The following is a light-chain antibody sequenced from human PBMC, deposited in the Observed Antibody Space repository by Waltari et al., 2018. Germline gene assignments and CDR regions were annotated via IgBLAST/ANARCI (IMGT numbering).Light chain of an antibody. CDR1: RSNIGATYD. CDR2: ENS. J-gene: IGLJ2*01. Sequence: QSVLTQPPSVSGAPGQTVSILCTGRRSNIGATYDDSCYQQIPGTVHKLLIYENSKRPSGLSDRFSASRADTLASLTITGLQTQDEADYFCSVWDRGLSVLLFGGVTRLTVL. V-gene: IGLV1-40*01. CDR3: SVWDRGLSVLL.